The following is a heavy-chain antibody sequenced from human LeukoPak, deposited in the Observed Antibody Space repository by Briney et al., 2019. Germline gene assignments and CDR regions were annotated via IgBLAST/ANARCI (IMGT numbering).Heavy chain of an antibody. V-gene: IGHV3-23*01. J-gene: IGHJ4*02. D-gene: IGHD5-18*01. CDR1: GFIFSSYA. CDR2: ISGSGTST. Sequence: GGSLRLSCAASGFIFSSYAMSWVRQAPGKGLEWVSGISGSGTSTYYADSVKGRFTISRGNSKNTLYLQMNSLRAEDTAVYYCAKDLEVGGYSYGMPNSWGQGTLVTVSS. CDR3: AKDLEVGGYSYGMPNS.